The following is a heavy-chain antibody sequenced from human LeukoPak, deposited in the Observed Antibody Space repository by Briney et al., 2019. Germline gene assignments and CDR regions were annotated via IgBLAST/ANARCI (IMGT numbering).Heavy chain of an antibody. CDR2: ISGSGGST. D-gene: IGHD3-3*01. J-gene: IGHJ4*02. Sequence: GGSLRLSCAASGFTFSSYAMSWVRQAPGKGLEWVSAISGSGGSTYYADSVKGRFTISRDNSKNTLYLQMNSLRAEDTAVYYCAKSGEYYDFWSNSRYWGQGTLVTVSS. CDR1: GFTFSSYA. V-gene: IGHV3-23*01. CDR3: AKSGEYYDFWSNSRY.